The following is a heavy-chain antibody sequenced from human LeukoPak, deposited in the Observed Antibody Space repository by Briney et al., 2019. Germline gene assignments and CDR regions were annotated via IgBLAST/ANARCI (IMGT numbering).Heavy chain of an antibody. J-gene: IGHJ6*02. CDR2: ISYDGSNK. CDR1: GFTFSSYA. CDR3: ARDNDPFSYYDFWSGYYTNYYYYGMDV. V-gene: IGHV3-30-3*01. D-gene: IGHD3-3*01. Sequence: PGGSLGLSCAASGFTFSSYAMHWVRQAPGKGLEWVAVISYDGSNKYYADSVKGRFTISRDNSKNTLYLQMNSLRAEDTAVYYCARDNDPFSYYDFWSGYYTNYYYYGMDVWGQGTTVTVS.